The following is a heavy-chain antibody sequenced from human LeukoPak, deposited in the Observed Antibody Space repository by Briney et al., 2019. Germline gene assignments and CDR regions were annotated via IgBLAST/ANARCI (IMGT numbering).Heavy chain of an antibody. CDR1: GYTFTSHG. Sequence: GASVKVSCKASGYTFTSHGISWVRQAPGQGLEWMGWISAYNGNTNYAQKLQGRVTMTTDTSTSTAYMELRSLRSDDTAVYYCARVPGDYDFWSGYSDYWGQGILVTVSS. V-gene: IGHV1-18*01. J-gene: IGHJ4*02. CDR3: ARVPGDYDFWSGYSDY. D-gene: IGHD3-3*01. CDR2: ISAYNGNT.